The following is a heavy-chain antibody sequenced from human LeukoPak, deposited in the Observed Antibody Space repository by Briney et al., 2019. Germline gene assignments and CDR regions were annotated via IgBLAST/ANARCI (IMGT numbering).Heavy chain of an antibody. CDR1: GGSISSYY. CDR3: ARDFMYYDILTGYYRSYYFDY. V-gene: IGHV4-4*07. Sequence: SETLSLTCTVSGGSISSYYWSWIRQPAGKGLEWIGRIYTSGSTNYNPSLKSRVTMSVDTSKNQFSLKLSSVTAADTAVYYCARDFMYYDILTGYYRSYYFDYWGQGTLVTVSS. J-gene: IGHJ4*02. D-gene: IGHD3-9*01. CDR2: IYTSGST.